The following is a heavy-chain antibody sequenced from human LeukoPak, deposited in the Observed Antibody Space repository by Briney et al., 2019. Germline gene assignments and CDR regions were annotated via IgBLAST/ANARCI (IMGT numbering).Heavy chain of an antibody. D-gene: IGHD2-8*02. CDR2: ISGLKGTT. Sequence: ASVKVSCKASGGTFSSYAISWVRQAPGQGLEWMGWISGLKGTTNYAQKFQDRVTMITDTSTSTAYMELRSLRSDDTAVYYCARWGSSNWWEHLGDYWGQGTLVTVSP. V-gene: IGHV1-18*01. J-gene: IGHJ4*02. CDR3: ARWGSSNWWEHLGDY. CDR1: GGTFSSYA.